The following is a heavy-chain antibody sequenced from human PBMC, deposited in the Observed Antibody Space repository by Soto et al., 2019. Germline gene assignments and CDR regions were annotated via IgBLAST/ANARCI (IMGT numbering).Heavy chain of an antibody. CDR3: AKDGYNCYDRGNYCDY. D-gene: IGHD5-12*01. CDR1: GFTFDDYA. J-gene: IGHJ4*02. CDR2: ISWNSGRP. V-gene: IGHV3-9*01. Sequence: EVQLVESGGGLVQPGRSLRLSCAASGFTFDDYAMHWVRQAPGKGLEWVSGISWNSGRPGYADSVKGRFTISRDNAKNSLYLQMNSLRAEDKDLYYCAKDGYNCYDRGNYCDYWGQGTLVTVSS.